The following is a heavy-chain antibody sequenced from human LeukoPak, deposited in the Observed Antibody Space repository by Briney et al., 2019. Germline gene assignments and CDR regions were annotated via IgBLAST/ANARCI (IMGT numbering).Heavy chain of an antibody. CDR2: IYPGDSDT. CDR1: GYSFTSYW. CDR3: ARLSVIAARPGSYFDY. V-gene: IGHV5-51*01. D-gene: IGHD6-6*01. Sequence: GESLKISSKGSGYSFTSYWIGWVRQMPGKGLEWMGIIYPGDSDTRYSPSFQGQVTISADKSISTAYLQWSSLKASDTAMYYCARLSVIAARPGSYFDYWGQGTLVTVSS. J-gene: IGHJ4*02.